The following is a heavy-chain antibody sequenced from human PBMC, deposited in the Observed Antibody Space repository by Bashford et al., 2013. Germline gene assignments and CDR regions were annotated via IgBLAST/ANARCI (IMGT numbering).Heavy chain of an antibody. Sequence: VASVKVSCKASGYTFSTFGISWVRQAPGQGLEWMGWINPNSGGTDYAQKFQGRVTMTRDTSITTAYMELSRLRSDDTAVYYCARTAVDATVDYYYYGMDVWGQGTTVTVSS. CDR3: ARTAVDATVDYYYYGMDV. D-gene: IGHD5-18*01. J-gene: IGHJ6*02. CDR2: INPNSGGT. CDR1: GYTFSTFG. V-gene: IGHV1-2*02.